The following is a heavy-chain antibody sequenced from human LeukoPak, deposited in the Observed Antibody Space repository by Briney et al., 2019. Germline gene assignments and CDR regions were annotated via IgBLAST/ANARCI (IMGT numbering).Heavy chain of an antibody. CDR3: ARGYRGVLPYAYYFDY. V-gene: IGHV3-66*02. J-gene: IGHJ4*02. Sequence: GGSLRLSCAASGFTVSSNYMSWVRQAPGKGLEWFSVIYSGGSTYYADSVKGRFTISRDNSKNTLYLQMNSLRAEDTAVYYCARGYRGVLPYAYYFDYWGQGTLVTVSS. CDR1: GFTVSSNY. CDR2: IYSGGST. D-gene: IGHD2-8*01.